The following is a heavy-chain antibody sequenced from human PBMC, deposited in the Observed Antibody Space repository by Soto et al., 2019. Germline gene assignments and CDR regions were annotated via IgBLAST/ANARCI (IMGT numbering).Heavy chain of an antibody. CDR2: IYYSGNT. D-gene: IGHD3-10*01. V-gene: IGHV4-39*01. Sequence: QLQLQQSGPGLVRPSETLSLTCSVSGGSISSSSYYWGWIRQPPGKGLEWIGTIYYSGNTYYNPSLKSRVTISVDTSRDQFYLKLSSVTAADTAVYYWARLTGSGSYYWNSWGQGTLVTVSS. J-gene: IGHJ4*02. CDR3: ARLTGSGSYYWNS. CDR1: GGSISSSSYY.